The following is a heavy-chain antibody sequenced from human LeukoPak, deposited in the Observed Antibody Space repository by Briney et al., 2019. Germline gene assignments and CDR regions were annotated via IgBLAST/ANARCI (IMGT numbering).Heavy chain of an antibody. Sequence: RGSLRLSCAASGFTFSSYAMSWVRQAPGKGLEWVSAISGSGGSTYYADSVKGRFTISRDNSKNTLYLQMNSLRAEDTAVYYCANAAWYPDAFDIWGQGTMVTVSS. D-gene: IGHD2-15*01. J-gene: IGHJ3*02. CDR2: ISGSGGST. V-gene: IGHV3-23*01. CDR3: ANAAWYPDAFDI. CDR1: GFTFSSYA.